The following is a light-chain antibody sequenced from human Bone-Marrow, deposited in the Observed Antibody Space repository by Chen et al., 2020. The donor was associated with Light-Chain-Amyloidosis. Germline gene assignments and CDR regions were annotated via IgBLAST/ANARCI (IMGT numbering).Light chain of an antibody. CDR2: EVT. J-gene: IGLJ1*01. CDR1: SSDVGGDNH. CDR3: SSYTITNTLV. Sequence: SPLTQPASVSGSPGQPISISRNGTSSDVGGDNHVSWYQQHPDKAPNLMIYEVTNRPSWVPDRFSGSKSDNTASLTISGLQTEDEADYFCSSYTITNTLVFGSGTRVTVL. V-gene: IGLV2-14*01.